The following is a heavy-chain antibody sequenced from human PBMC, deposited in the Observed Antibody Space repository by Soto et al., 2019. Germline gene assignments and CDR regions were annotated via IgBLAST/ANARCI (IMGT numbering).Heavy chain of an antibody. Sequence: PGGSLRLSCAASGFTLSSYSMNWVRQAPGKGLEWVSSISSSSSYIYYADSVKGRFTISRDNAKNSLYLQMNSLRAEDTAVYYCARTARPYCSSTSCYAAFDYWGQGTLVTVSS. CDR3: ARTARPYCSSTSCYAAFDY. CDR1: GFTLSSYS. V-gene: IGHV3-21*01. J-gene: IGHJ4*02. D-gene: IGHD2-2*01. CDR2: ISSSSSYI.